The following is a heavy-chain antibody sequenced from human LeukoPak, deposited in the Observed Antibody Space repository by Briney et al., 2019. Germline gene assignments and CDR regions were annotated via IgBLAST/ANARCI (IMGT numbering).Heavy chain of an antibody. Sequence: GGSLRLSCAASGFTFDDYGMSWVRQAPGKGLEWVSGINWNGGNTVYADSVKGRFTIFRDNAKNSLYLQMNSLRAEDTALYYCARATYCSVGACYFDYWGQGTLVTVSS. CDR1: GFTFDDYG. J-gene: IGHJ4*02. D-gene: IGHD2-15*01. CDR2: INWNGGNT. CDR3: ARATYCSVGACYFDY. V-gene: IGHV3-20*04.